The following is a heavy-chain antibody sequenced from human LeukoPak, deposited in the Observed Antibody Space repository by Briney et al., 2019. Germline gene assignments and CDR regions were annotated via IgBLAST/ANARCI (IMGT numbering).Heavy chain of an antibody. D-gene: IGHD5-18*01. CDR2: IYYNENT. CDR3: ARDRRYSYGYVVDY. V-gene: IGHV4-61*01. J-gene: IGHJ4*02. Sequence: AGTLTLTCTVSGYSLSSYSYYWLWLPQPPGKGRVGVGYIYYNENTNYNPSLKSRVTISVDTSKNQYSLKLSSVTAADTAVYYCARDRRYSYGYVVDYWGQGTLVTVSS. CDR1: GYSLSSYSYY.